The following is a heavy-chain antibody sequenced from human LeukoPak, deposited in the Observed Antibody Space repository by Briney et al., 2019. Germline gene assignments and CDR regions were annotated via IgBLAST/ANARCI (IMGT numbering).Heavy chain of an antibody. V-gene: IGHV3-11*04. J-gene: IGHJ3*02. CDR3: KNGSRSIAARPTDAFDI. Sequence: GGSLRLSCAASGFTFSYYYMSWIRQAPGKGLECVSYISSSSSTIYYADSVKRRFTISRDNEKKTMYLQMNSLRAEDTAVYYCKNGSRSIAARPTDAFDIWGQGTMVTVSS. CDR1: GFTFSYYY. CDR2: ISSSSSTI. D-gene: IGHD6-6*01.